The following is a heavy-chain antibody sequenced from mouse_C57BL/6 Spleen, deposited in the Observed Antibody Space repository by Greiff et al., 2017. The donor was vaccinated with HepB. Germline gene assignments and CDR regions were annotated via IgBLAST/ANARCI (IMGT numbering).Heavy chain of an antibody. D-gene: IGHD1-2*01. CDR3: ASFYYAMDY. CDR1: GYAFSSSW. J-gene: IGHJ4*01. CDR2: IYPGDGDT. Sequence: QVQLQQSGPELVKPGASVKISCKASGYAFSSSWMNWVKQRPGKGLEWIGRIYPGDGDTNYNGKFKGKATLTADKSSSTAYMQLSSLTSEDSAVYFCASFYYAMDYWGQGTSVTVSS. V-gene: IGHV1-82*01.